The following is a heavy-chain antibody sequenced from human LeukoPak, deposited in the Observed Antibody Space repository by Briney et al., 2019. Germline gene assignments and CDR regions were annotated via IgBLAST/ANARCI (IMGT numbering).Heavy chain of an antibody. J-gene: IGHJ5*02. CDR3: ARGGYYGSGNDFRFDP. D-gene: IGHD3-10*01. V-gene: IGHV4-61*01. Sequence: PSETLSLTCTVSGYSISSGYHWSWIRQPPGKGLECIGYIHYTGSTNYNPSLKSRVTISVDTSKSQFSLKLSSVTAADTAIYYCARGGYYGSGNDFRFDPWGQGTLVTVSS. CDR1: GYSISSGYH. CDR2: IHYTGST.